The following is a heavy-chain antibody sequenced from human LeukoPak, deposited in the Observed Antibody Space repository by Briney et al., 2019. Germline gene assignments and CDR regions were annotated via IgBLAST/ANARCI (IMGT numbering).Heavy chain of an antibody. Sequence: PGGSLRLSCSASGFTFSSYAMHWVRQAPGKGLGYVSAISSNGGSTYYADSVKGRFTISRDNSKNTLYLQMSSLRAEDTAVYYCVKGYGDYPLGAFDIWGQGTMVTVSS. J-gene: IGHJ3*02. CDR1: GFTFSSYA. CDR3: VKGYGDYPLGAFDI. CDR2: ISSNGGST. V-gene: IGHV3-64D*06. D-gene: IGHD4-17*01.